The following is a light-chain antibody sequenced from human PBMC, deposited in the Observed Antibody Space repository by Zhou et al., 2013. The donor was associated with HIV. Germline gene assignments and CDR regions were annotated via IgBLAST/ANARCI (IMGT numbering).Light chain of an antibody. CDR2: DTS. V-gene: IGKV3D-20*02. CDR3: QDQVV. Sequence: TQSPDTLSLSPGETGTLYCRASQGVFSLAWFQKKPGQPPRLILYDTSRRATGTPERFSGSGSGTNFFLTIARAQPEDFAVYFCQDQVVFGRGTKVD. J-gene: IGKJ3*01. CDR1: QGVFS.